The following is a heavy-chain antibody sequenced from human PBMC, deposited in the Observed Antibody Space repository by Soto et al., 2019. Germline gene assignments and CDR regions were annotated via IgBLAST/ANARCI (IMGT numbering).Heavy chain of an antibody. J-gene: IGHJ6*02. CDR3: ARNATYRSSLSQYSGMDV. D-gene: IGHD3-16*01. V-gene: IGHV1-69*01. CDR2: IVPMLGTP. CDR1: GGTFDNFI. Sequence: QVQLVQSGAEVKEPGSSVRVSCKASGGTFDNFIMNWVRQTPGQGLEWMGGIVPMLGTPTYAEKFKGRVTISATGSTSTMYMEVTSLRSEDTAIYYRARNATYRSSLSQYSGMDVWGQGTTVTVSS.